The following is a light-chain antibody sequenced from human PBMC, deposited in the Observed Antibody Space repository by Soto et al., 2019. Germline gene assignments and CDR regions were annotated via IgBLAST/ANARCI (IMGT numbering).Light chain of an antibody. CDR1: SSDVGGYNY. CDR2: DVS. J-gene: IGLJ2*01. Sequence: QSVVTQPASGSGSPGQSITISCTGTSSDVGGYNYVSWYQQHPGKAPKLMIYDVSNRPSGVSNRFSGSKSGNTASLTISGLQAEDEADYYCSSYTSRSTLVFGGGTKLTVL. CDR3: SSYTSRSTLV. V-gene: IGLV2-14*01.